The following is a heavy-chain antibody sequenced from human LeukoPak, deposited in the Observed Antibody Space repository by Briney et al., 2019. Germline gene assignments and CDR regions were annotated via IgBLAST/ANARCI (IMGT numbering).Heavy chain of an antibody. J-gene: IGHJ5*02. V-gene: IGHV1-2*02. CDR2: NNPYSGGT. D-gene: IGHD3-16*01. CDR3: ARGGGLELWGWFDP. CDR1: GYTFTGYY. Sequence: ASVRVSCKSSGYTFTGYYIHWVRQAPGQGLEWMGWNNPYSGGTNYAQKFQGRVTTTRDTSISTAYLELNWLTSDDTAVYYCARGGGLELWGWFDPWGQGTLVTVSS.